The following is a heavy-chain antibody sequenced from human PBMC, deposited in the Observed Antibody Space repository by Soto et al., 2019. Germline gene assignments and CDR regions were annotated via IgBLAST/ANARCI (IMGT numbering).Heavy chain of an antibody. CDR2: IHYSGST. CDR3: TRERGGAIDS. V-gene: IGHV4-39*02. CDR1: GGSISLSSYF. D-gene: IGHD3-10*01. Sequence: QLQLQESGPGLVKPSETLSLTCTVSGGSISLSSYFWGWVRQPPGQGLDWIGTIHYSGSTFYKPSLRSRVYISVDTSKNHFSLQLNSVTAADTAVYYCTRERGGAIDSWGQGTLVAVSS. J-gene: IGHJ4*02.